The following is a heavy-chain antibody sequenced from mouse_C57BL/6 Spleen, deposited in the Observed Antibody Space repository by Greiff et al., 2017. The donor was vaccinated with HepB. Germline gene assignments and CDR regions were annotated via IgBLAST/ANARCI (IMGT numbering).Heavy chain of an antibody. J-gene: IGHJ2*01. V-gene: IGHV1-82*01. D-gene: IGHD3-2*02. Sequence: QVQLQQSGPELVKPGASVKISCKASGYAFSSSWMNWVKQRPGKGLEWIGRIYPGDGDTNYNGKFKGKATLTADKSSSTAYMQLSSLTSEDSAVYFCARDSSGYCLDYWGQGTTLTVSS. CDR3: ARDSSGYCLDY. CDR1: GYAFSSSW. CDR2: IYPGDGDT.